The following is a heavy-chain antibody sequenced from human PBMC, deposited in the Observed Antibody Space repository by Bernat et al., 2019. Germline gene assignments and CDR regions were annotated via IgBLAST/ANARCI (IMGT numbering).Heavy chain of an antibody. CDR1: GFTFSSYS. V-gene: IGHV3-21*01. J-gene: IGHJ3*02. CDR2: ISSSSSYI. Sequence: EVQLVESGGGLVKPGGSLRLSWAASGFTFSSYSMNWVRQAPGKGLEWVSSISSSSSYIYYADSVKGRFTISRDNAKNSLYLQMNSLRAEDTAVYYCARDGGSYVCRGAFDIWGQGTMVTVSS. D-gene: IGHD1-26*01. CDR3: ARDGGSYVCRGAFDI.